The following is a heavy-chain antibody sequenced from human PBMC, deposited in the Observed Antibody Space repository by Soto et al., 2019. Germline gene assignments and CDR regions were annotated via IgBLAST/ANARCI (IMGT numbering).Heavy chain of an antibody. J-gene: IGHJ6*04. Sequence: QVQLVESGGGVVQPGRSLRLSCAASGFTFSSYAMHWVRQAPGKGLEWVAVISYDGSNKYYADSVKGRFTISRDNSKNTLYLQMNSLRAEDTAVYYCARECISNSCTPLYGMDVWGKGTTVTVSS. V-gene: IGHV3-30-3*01. CDR1: GFTFSSYA. CDR3: ARECISNSCTPLYGMDV. D-gene: IGHD2-2*01. CDR2: ISYDGSNK.